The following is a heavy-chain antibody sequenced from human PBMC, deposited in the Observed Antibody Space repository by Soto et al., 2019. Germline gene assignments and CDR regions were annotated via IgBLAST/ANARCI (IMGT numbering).Heavy chain of an antibody. D-gene: IGHD3-10*01. CDR3: ARETYGSGSYFLY. Sequence: PSETLSLTCTVSGGSISSYYWSWIRQPPGKGLEWIGYIYYSGSTNYNPSLKSRVTISVDTSKNQFSLKLSSVTAADTAVYYCARETYGSGSYFLYWGQGTLVTVYS. V-gene: IGHV4-59*01. J-gene: IGHJ4*02. CDR1: GGSISSYY. CDR2: IYYSGST.